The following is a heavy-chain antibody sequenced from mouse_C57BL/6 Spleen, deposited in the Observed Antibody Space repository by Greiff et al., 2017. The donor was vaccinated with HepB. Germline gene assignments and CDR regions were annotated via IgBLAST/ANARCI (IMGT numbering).Heavy chain of an antibody. D-gene: IGHD2-4*01. CDR2: ISYDGSN. CDR3: ARGEIYYDYDEGFAY. J-gene: IGHJ3*01. V-gene: IGHV3-6*01. CDR1: GYSITSGYY. Sequence: EVHLVESGPGLVKPSQSLSLTCSVTGYSITSGYYWNWIRQFPGNKLEWMGYISYDGSNNYNPSLKNRISITRDTSKNQFFLKLNSVTTEDTATYYCARGEIYYDYDEGFAYWGQGTLVTVSA.